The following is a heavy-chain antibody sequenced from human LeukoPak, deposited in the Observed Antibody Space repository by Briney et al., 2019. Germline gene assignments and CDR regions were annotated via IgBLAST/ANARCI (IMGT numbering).Heavy chain of an antibody. D-gene: IGHD3-10*01. CDR2: IVVGSGNT. CDR1: GFTFINSA. V-gene: IGHV1-58*02. Sequence: SVKVSCKTSGFTFINSAMEWVRQARGQGLEWIGWIVVGSGNTNYAQKFQERVTITRNMSTSTAYMELSGLRSEDTAVYYCARDNSLDYNAWWFDPWGQGTLVTVSS. CDR3: ARDNSLDYNAWWFDP. J-gene: IGHJ5*02.